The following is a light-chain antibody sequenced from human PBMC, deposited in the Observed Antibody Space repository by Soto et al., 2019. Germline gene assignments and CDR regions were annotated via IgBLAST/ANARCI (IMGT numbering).Light chain of an antibody. CDR1: QSVSNY. CDR3: QQHNSFSIT. V-gene: IGKV1-39*01. CDR2: DAS. J-gene: IGKJ5*01. Sequence: IQMTQSPSSLSASVGDRVTITCRASQSVSNYLHWYQQKPGKAPNLLIYDASSLQSGVPSRFSGSGSGTDFTLTISRLEPEDFATYYCQQHNSFSITFGQGTRLEI.